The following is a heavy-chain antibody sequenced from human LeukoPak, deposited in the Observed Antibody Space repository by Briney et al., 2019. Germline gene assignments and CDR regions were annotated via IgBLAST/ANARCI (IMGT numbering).Heavy chain of an antibody. D-gene: IGHD3-22*01. CDR2: IYYSGST. CDR3: ARSYYCDSSGYYFAFDI. CDR1: GGSISSSSYY. J-gene: IGHJ3*02. Sequence: SETLSLTCTVSGGSISSSSYYWGWIRQPPGKGLEWIGSIYYSGSTYYNPSLKSRVTISVDTSKNQFSLKLSSVTAADTAVYYCARSYYCDSSGYYFAFDIWGQGTMVTVSS. V-gene: IGHV4-39*01.